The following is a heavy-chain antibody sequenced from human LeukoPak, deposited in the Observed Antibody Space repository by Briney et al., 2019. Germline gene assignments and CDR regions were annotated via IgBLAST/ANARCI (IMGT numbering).Heavy chain of an antibody. CDR1: GFTFSDYE. CDR2: ISTSGSII. J-gene: IGHJ6*04. Sequence: GGSLRLSCAASGFTFSDYEMNWVRQAPGKGLEWILHISTSGSIIHYVDSVKGRFTISRDNAKNSLYLQMNSLRAEDTAVYYCAELGITMIGGVWGKGTTVTISS. D-gene: IGHD3-10*02. V-gene: IGHV3-48*03. CDR3: AELGITMIGGV.